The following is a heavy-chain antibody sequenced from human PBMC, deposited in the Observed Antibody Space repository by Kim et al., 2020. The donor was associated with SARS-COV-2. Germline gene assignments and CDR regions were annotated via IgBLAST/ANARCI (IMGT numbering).Heavy chain of an antibody. CDR1: GFTFSDYY. V-gene: IGHV3-11*01. D-gene: IGHD3-10*01. Sequence: GGSLRLSCAASGFTFSDYYMSWIRQAPGKGLEWVSYISSSGSTIYYADSVKGRFTISRDNAKNSLYLQMNSLRAEDTAVYYCARADYYGLVSYDYWGQRTLVTVSS. CDR3: ARADYYGLVSYDY. J-gene: IGHJ4*02. CDR2: ISSSGSTI.